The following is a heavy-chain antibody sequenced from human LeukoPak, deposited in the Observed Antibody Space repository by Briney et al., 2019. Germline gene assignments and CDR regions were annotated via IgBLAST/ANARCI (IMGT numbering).Heavy chain of an antibody. D-gene: IGHD6-13*01. V-gene: IGHV4-34*01. CDR1: GGSFNGYY. CDR2: INHSGST. Sequence: SETLSLTCAVYGGSFNGYYWSWIRQPPGKGLEWIGEINHSGSTNYNPSLKSRVTISVDTSKNQFSLKLSSVTAADTAVYYCARESVSYSSSRYFDYWGQGTMVTVSS. J-gene: IGHJ4*02. CDR3: ARESVSYSSSRYFDY.